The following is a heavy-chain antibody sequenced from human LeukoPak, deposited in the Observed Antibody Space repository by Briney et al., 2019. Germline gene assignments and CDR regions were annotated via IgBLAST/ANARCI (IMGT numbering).Heavy chain of an antibody. J-gene: IGHJ5*02. D-gene: IGHD2-2*01. CDR1: GYTFTSYG. V-gene: IGHV1-18*01. CDR2: ISAYNGNT. Sequence: ASVKVSCKASGYTFTSYGISWVRQAPGQGLEWMGWISAYNGNTNYAQKLQGRVTMTTDTSTSTAYMELRSLRSDDTAVYYCARMEEGLGSCRSSGCYWFDPWGQGTPVTVSS. CDR3: ARMEEGLGSCRSSGCYWFDP.